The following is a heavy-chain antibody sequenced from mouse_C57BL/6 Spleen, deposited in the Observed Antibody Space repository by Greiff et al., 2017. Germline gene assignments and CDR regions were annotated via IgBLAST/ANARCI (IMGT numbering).Heavy chain of an antibody. V-gene: IGHV1-81*01. CDR3: ARDDDGYYRDH. CDR1: GYTFTGYG. Sequence: VQLQQSGAELARPGASVTLSCKASGYTFTGYGIRWVKQRPGQGLEWIGEIYPRSGDTYYNEKFKGKATLTADKSSSTAYMELRSLTSEDSAVYFCARDDDGYYRDHWGQGTTLTVSS. D-gene: IGHD2-4*01. J-gene: IGHJ2*01. CDR2: IYPRSGDT.